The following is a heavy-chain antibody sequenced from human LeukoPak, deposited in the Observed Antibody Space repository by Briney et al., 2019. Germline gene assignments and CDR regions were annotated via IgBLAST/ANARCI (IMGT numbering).Heavy chain of an antibody. CDR3: AREIFYGLDV. V-gene: IGHV3-30-3*01. CDR1: GFTFRSYA. D-gene: IGHD3-9*01. CDR2: ISYDGGNK. Sequence: PGGSLRLSCAASGFTFRSYAMHWVRQAPGKALEWVAVISYDGGNKYYADSVKGRFTISRDNSKNALYVQMNSLRAEDTAVYFCAREIFYGLDVWGQGTTVTVSS. J-gene: IGHJ6*02.